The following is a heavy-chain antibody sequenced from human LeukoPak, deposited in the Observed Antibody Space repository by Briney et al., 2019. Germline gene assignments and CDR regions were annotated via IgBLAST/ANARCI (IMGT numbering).Heavy chain of an antibody. CDR1: GFFIGSGCY. J-gene: IGHJ4*02. CDR2: IYYSGST. Sequence: PSETLSLTCTVSGFFIGSGCYWGWIRQPPGKGLEWIGYIYYSGSTYYNPSLKSRVTISVDTSKNQFSLKLSSVTAADTAVYYCARGDLYSGSRWGQGTLVTVSS. D-gene: IGHD2-21*01. V-gene: IGHV4-59*01. CDR3: ARGDLYSGSR.